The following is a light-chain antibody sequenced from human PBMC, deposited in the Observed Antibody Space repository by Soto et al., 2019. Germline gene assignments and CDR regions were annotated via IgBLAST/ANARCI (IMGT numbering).Light chain of an antibody. V-gene: IGKV4-1*01. J-gene: IGKJ5*01. CDR2: WAS. CDR3: QQYYSTPRT. Sequence: IVMTQSPDSLAVSLGERATINCKSSQSVLYSSDNKNYLAWYQQKPGQPPKLLLYWASTRESGVPDRFSGSGSGTDFTLTISSLQAGDVAVYYCQQYYSTPRTFGQGTRLEIK. CDR1: QSVLYSSDNKNY.